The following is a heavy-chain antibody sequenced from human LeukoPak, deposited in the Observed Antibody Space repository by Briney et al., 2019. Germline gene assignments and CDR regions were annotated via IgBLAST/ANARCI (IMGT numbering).Heavy chain of an antibody. CDR1: GGSISSHY. V-gene: IGHV4-59*11. J-gene: IGHJ6*04. D-gene: IGHD3-10*01. Sequence: SETLSLTCTVSGGSISSHYWSWIRQPPGKGLEWIGYIYYSGSTNYNPSLKSRVTISVDTSKNQFSLKLSSVTAADTAVYYCAALRGAYYYYGMDVWGKGTTVTVSS. CDR3: AALRGAYYYYGMDV. CDR2: IYYSGST.